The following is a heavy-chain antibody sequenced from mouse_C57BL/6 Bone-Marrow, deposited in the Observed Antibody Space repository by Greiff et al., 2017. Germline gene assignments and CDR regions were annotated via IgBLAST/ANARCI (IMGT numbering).Heavy chain of an antibody. D-gene: IGHD2-4*01. CDR3: ARSIYYDYVYYGNYFDY. CDR1: GYTFTSYW. J-gene: IGHJ2*01. CDR2: IDPSDSYT. V-gene: IGHV1-69*01. Sequence: VQLQQSGAELVMPGASVKLSCKASGYTFTSYWMHWVKQRPGQGLEWIGEIDPSDSYTNYNQKFKGKSTLTVDKSSSTAYMQLSSLTSEDSAVYYCARSIYYDYVYYGNYFDYWGQGTTLTVSS.